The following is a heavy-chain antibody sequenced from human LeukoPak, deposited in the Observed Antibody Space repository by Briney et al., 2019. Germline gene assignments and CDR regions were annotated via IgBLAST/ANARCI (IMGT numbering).Heavy chain of an antibody. CDR3: AKYRTPPPSALEV. J-gene: IGHJ6*02. Sequence: GVSLRLSCAASGFTFSSYGMNWARQAPGKGLEWVSGISDSGGRTWYADSVKGRFTISRDNYKDTLYLQMNSLRTEDTATYYCAKYRTPPPSALEVWGQGTTVTVSS. CDR1: GFTFSSYG. CDR2: ISDSGGRT. D-gene: IGHD1-26*01. V-gene: IGHV3-23*01.